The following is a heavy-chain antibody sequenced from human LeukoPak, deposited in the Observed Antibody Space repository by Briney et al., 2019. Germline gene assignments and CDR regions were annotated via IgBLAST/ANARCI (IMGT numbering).Heavy chain of an antibody. V-gene: IGHV3-53*01. CDR1: GCTVITND. D-gene: IGHD1-14*01. CDR2: LYSDCNT. J-gene: IGHJ4*02. Sequence: GGSLRLSCAASGCTVITNDMTWVRQAPGKGLEWVSVLYSDCNTKYADSVQGRFTISRYNSKNTLYLEMNSMSPDDTAVYYCARGVEPLAANTLAYWGQGTLVTVSS. CDR3: ARGVEPLAANTLAY.